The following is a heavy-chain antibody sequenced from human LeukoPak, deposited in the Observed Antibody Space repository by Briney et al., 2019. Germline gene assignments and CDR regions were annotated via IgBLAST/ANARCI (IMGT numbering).Heavy chain of an antibody. CDR2: IYPDDSDT. D-gene: IGHD1-14*01. Sequence: GESLKISCKGSGYSFTNHWIGWVRQMPGKGLELMGIIYPDDSDTRYSPSFQGQVTISADKSINTAYLQWSSLKASDTAMYYCARNSGTRSAFDIWGQGTMVTVSS. CDR1: GYSFTNHW. J-gene: IGHJ3*02. CDR3: ARNSGTRSAFDI. V-gene: IGHV5-51*01.